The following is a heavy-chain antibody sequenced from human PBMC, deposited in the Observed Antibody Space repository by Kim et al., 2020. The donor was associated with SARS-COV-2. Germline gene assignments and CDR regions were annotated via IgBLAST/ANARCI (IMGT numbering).Heavy chain of an antibody. J-gene: IGHJ6*02. CDR1: GYTFTSYG. Sequence: ASVKVSCKASGYTFTSYGISWVRQAPGQGLEWMGWISAYNGNTNYAQKLQGRVTMTTDTSTSTAYMELRSLRSDDTAVYYCASLIAEAPSYGMDVWGQGTTVTVSS. CDR2: ISAYNGNT. D-gene: IGHD6-13*01. CDR3: ASLIAEAPSYGMDV. V-gene: IGHV1-18*04.